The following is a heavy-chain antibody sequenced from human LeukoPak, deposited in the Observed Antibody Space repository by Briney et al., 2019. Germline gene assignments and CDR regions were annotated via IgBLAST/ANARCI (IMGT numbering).Heavy chain of an antibody. CDR3: ARAEWELLRRGPFDF. Sequence: SETLSLTCTVSGYSVSSGGYYWSWIRQPPGKGLEWIGYIHYSGSTDYNPSLKSRVAISVDTSKNQNSLKLSSVTAADTAVYYCARAEWELLRRGPFDFWGQGTLVTVSS. V-gene: IGHV4-61*08. CDR2: IHYSGST. CDR1: GYSVSSGGYY. D-gene: IGHD1-26*01. J-gene: IGHJ4*02.